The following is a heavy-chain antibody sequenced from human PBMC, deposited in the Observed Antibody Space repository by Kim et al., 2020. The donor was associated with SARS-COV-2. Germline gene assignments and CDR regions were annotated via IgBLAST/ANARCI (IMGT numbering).Heavy chain of an antibody. Sequence: GGSLRLSCTTSGFNFDSYYMHWVRQAPGKGLEWISSISSRSSDLSYADSVRGRFAISRDNSKNSVYLQMNSLRVEDTALYYCAREEEFFDWSLNLRLFFFTDWGQGALVTVSS. CDR3: AREEEFFDWSLNLRLFFFTD. J-gene: IGHJ4*02. CDR2: ISSRSSDL. CDR1: GFNFDSYY. D-gene: IGHD3-9*01. V-gene: IGHV3-21*01.